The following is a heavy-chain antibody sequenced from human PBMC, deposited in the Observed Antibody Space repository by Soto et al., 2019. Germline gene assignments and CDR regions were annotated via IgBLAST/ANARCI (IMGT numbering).Heavy chain of an antibody. V-gene: IGHV4-31*03. D-gene: IGHD3-22*01. CDR2: IYYSGRT. CDR1: GGSIRSDAYY. Sequence: SETLSLTCTVSGGSIRSDAYYWSWLRQHPWKGLEWIGYIYYSGRTYYNPSLKSRLTISVDTSKNQFSLKLTSVTAADTAGYYCARGYASSNYPFDYWGQGTLVTVSS. CDR3: ARGYASSNYPFDY. J-gene: IGHJ4*02.